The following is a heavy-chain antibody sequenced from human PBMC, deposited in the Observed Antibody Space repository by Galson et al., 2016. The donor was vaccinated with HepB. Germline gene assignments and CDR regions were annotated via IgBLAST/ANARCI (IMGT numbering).Heavy chain of an antibody. J-gene: IGHJ4*02. D-gene: IGHD3-22*01. V-gene: IGHV4-61*01. CDR2: VSHTGSN. Sequence: SETLSLTCTVSGGSVNITSYSWGWIRQPPGKRLEWIAFVSHTGSNNEYNPSLMSRVTMSIDTSENQFSLKLASVTAADPAIYYCARGGYDSSLCSSSVDYWGQGTLVTVS. CDR1: GGSVNITSYS. CDR3: ARGGYDSSLCSSSVDY.